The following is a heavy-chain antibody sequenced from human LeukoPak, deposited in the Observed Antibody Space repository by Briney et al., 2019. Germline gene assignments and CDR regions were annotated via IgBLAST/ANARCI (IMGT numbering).Heavy chain of an antibody. CDR3: ARGHSYCYGMDV. CDR2: MNPNSGNT. J-gene: IGHJ6*02. V-gene: IGHV1-8*01. Sequence: ASVTVSCKASGYTFTSYDINWVRQATGQGLEWMGWMNPNSGNTGYAQKFQGRVTMTRNTSISTAYMELSSLRSEDTAVYYCARGHSYCYGMDVWAKGPRSPSP. D-gene: IGHD5-18*01. CDR1: GYTFTSYD.